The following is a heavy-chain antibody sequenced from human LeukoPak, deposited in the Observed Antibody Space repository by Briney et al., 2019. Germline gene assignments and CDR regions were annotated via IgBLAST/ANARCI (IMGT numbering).Heavy chain of an antibody. CDR1: GGSISSGDYY. Sequence: SETLSLTCTVSGGSISSGDYYWSWIRQPPGKGLEWIGYIYYSGSTYYNPSLKSRVTISVDTSKNQFSLKLSSVTAADTAVYYCARANGSGSYYNSRRNWFDPWGQGTLVTVSS. D-gene: IGHD3-10*01. CDR3: ARANGSGSYYNSRRNWFDP. V-gene: IGHV4-30-4*01. J-gene: IGHJ5*02. CDR2: IYYSGST.